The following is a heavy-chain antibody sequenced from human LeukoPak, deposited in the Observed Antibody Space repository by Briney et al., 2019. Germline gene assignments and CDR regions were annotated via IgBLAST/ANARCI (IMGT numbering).Heavy chain of an antibody. D-gene: IGHD3-9*01. CDR2: IWYDGSNK. J-gene: IGHJ4*02. CDR3: ARDASYYDILTGYPGY. V-gene: IGHV3-33*01. CDR1: GFTFSSYG. Sequence: PGGSLRLSCAASGFTFSSYGKHWVRQAPGKGLEWVAVIWYDGSNKYYADSVKGRFTISRDNSKNTLYLQMNSLRAEDTAVYYCARDASYYDILTGYPGYWGQGTLVTVSS.